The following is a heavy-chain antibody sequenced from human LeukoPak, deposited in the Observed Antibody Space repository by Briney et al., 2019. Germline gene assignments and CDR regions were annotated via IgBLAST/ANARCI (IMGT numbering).Heavy chain of an antibody. V-gene: IGHV3-13*01. D-gene: IGHD6-19*01. J-gene: IGHJ4*02. CDR1: GFTFSSYD. Sequence: GGSLRLSCAASGFTFSSYDMHWVRQGTGKGLEWVSGIHTTGDTHYPDSVKGRFTISRENAKNSVYLRMNSLRAGDTAVYYCARVERDRSGWYEFDYWGQGTLVTVSS. CDR2: IHTTGDT. CDR3: ARVERDRSGWYEFDY.